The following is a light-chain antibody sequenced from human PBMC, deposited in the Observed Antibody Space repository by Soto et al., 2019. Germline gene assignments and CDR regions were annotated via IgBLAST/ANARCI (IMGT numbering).Light chain of an antibody. CDR1: QSVGSN. CDR2: GAS. CDR3: QQYTNWPYT. V-gene: IGKV3-15*01. Sequence: EIVMTQSPATLSVSPGERASLSCRASQSVGSNLAWYQQTAGQAPRLLIYGASTRATGIPARFSGSGSGTEFTLPISSLQSEDFAVSSCQQYTNWPYTFGQGTQLEIK. J-gene: IGKJ2*01.